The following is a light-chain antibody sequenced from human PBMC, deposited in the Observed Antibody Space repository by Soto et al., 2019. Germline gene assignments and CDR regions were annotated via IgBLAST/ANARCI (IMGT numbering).Light chain of an antibody. J-gene: IGKJ5*01. CDR3: QQHNNWPPIT. V-gene: IGKV3-15*01. CDR2: DAY. CDR1: QSVSSN. Sequence: EIVMTQSPATLSVSPGETATLSCRASQSVSSNLAWYQQKPGQAPRLIIYDAYTRATGIPARFSGSGSGTEFTLTISSLQSEDFAVYSCQQHNNWPPITCGQGTRLEIK.